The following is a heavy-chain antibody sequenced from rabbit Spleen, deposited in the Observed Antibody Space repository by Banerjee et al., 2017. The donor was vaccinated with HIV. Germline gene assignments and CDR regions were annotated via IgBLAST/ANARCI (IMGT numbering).Heavy chain of an antibody. D-gene: IGHD8-1*01. CDR1: GSDFSTYY. V-gene: IGHV1S45*01. J-gene: IGHJ4*01. CDR2: VGSGATGNT. CDR3: ARRYVGSGYYGDFKL. Sequence: QEQLVESGGGLVQPGGSLKLSCKASGSDFSTYYMNWVRQAPGRGLEWIGCVGSGATGNTYYASWAKGRFTISKTSSTTLTLQMTSLTAADTATYFCARRYVGSGYYGDFKLWGPGTLVTVS.